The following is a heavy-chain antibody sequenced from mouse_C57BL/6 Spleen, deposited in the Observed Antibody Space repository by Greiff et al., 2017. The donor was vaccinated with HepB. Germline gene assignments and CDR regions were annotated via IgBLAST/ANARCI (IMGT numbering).Heavy chain of an antibody. CDR2: ISSGSSTI. J-gene: IGHJ2*01. D-gene: IGHD3-2*02. CDR1: GFTFSDYG. CDR3: ARGGTAQVLDY. V-gene: IGHV5-17*01. Sequence: DVKLVESGGGLVKPGGSLKLSCAASGFTFSDYGMHWVRQAPEKGLEWVAYISSGSSTIYYADTVKGRFTISRDNAKNTLFLQMTSLRSEDTAMYYCARGGTAQVLDYWGQGTTLTVSS.